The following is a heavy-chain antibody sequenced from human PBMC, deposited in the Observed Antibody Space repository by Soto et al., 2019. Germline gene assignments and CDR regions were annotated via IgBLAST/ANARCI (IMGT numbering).Heavy chain of an antibody. V-gene: IGHV3-74*01. Sequence: EVQLVESGGGLVQPGGSLRLSCAGSGFIFSNYWMHWVRQAPGKGLEWVSRIDHDGPTDYADSVRGRFTVSRDNAENTLYLQMNSLRPVDTAVHYCVRDSHGDYWGQGTLVTVSS. CDR3: VRDSHGDY. J-gene: IGHJ4*02. CDR2: IDHDGPT. CDR1: GFIFSNYW.